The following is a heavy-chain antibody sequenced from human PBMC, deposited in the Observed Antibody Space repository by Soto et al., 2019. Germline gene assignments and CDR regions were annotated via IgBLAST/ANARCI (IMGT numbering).Heavy chain of an antibody. D-gene: IGHD3-10*01. CDR1: GLNFSDYA. V-gene: IGHV3-23*01. CDR3: ARGDRGGSGSPASYYYSGLDV. Sequence: EVQLLESGGDLVQPGGSLRLSCAASGLNFSDYAMTWVRQAPGKGLEWVSSVSNRGDVTYYADSVKGRFTIYRDNSKNTLFMHINSLRAEDTALYYCARGDRGGSGSPASYYYSGLDVWGQGTTVTVSS. CDR2: VSNRGDVT. J-gene: IGHJ6*02.